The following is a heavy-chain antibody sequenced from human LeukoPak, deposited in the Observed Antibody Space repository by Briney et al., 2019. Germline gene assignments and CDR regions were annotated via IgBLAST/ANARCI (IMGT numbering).Heavy chain of an antibody. J-gene: IGHJ4*02. Sequence: GGSLRLSCAASGFTFSNYFMSWVRQPPGKGLEWVSTITGSGGTTYYADSMKGRFTISRDNSKNTLYLQMNSLRAEDTAVYYCAKDRFPNDGNWDFDYWGQGTLVTVSS. CDR3: AKDRFPNDGNWDFDY. CDR1: GFTFSNYF. D-gene: IGHD1-1*01. CDR2: ITGSGGTT. V-gene: IGHV3-23*01.